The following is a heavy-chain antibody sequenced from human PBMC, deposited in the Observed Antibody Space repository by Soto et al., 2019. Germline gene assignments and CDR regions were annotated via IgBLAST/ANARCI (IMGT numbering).Heavy chain of an antibody. J-gene: IGHJ6*02. CDR3: AKANSNHYYYGMDV. V-gene: IGHV3-23*01. Sequence: EVQLLESGGGLVQPGGSLRLSCTASGFTFSSYAMSWVRQAPGKGLEWVSAISGSGGSTYYADSVKGRFTISRDNSKNTLYLQMNSLRAEDTAVYYCAKANSNHYYYGMDVWGQGTTVTVSS. CDR2: ISGSGGST. CDR1: GFTFSSYA. D-gene: IGHD4-4*01.